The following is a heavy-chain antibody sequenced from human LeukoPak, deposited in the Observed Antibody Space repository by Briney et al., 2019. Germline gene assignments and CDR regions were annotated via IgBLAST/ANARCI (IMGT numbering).Heavy chain of an antibody. CDR1: GFNFRSYG. D-gene: IGHD2-15*01. J-gene: IGHJ4*02. CDR2: TRDDGSKN. Sequence: GGSLTLSCAASGFNFRSYGMHWVRQAPGKGLEWVAYTRDDGSKNWYGDSVKGRFTTSRDNSKSTLYLQMNSLRGEDTAVYYCANGDWRGGRCSSGAYWGQGTLVTVSS. V-gene: IGHV3-30*02. CDR3: ANGDWRGGRCSSGAY.